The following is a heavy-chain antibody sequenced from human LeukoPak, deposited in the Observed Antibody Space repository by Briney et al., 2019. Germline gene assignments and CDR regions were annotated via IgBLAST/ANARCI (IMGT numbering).Heavy chain of an antibody. CDR2: INPSGGST. D-gene: IGHD2-15*01. Sequence: ASVKVSCKASGYTFTSYYMHWVRQAPGQGLEWMGIINPSGGSTSYAQKFQGRVTMTRDMSTSTVYMELSSLRSEDTAVYYCARDTGIGCSGGSCYSSYWGQGTLVTVSS. V-gene: IGHV1-46*01. CDR3: ARDTGIGCSGGSCYSSY. CDR1: GYTFTSYY. J-gene: IGHJ4*02.